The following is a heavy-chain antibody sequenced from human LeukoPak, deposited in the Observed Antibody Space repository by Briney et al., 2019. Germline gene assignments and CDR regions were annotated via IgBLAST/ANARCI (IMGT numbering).Heavy chain of an antibody. Sequence: GRSLRLSCAASGFTFSSYAMHWVRQAPGKGLEWVAVISYDGSNKYYADSVKGRFTISRDNSENTLYLQMNSLRAEDTAVYYCARDHHYGDYLYYWGQGTLVTVSS. CDR3: ARDHHYGDYLYY. V-gene: IGHV3-30-3*01. J-gene: IGHJ4*02. D-gene: IGHD4-17*01. CDR2: ISYDGSNK. CDR1: GFTFSSYA.